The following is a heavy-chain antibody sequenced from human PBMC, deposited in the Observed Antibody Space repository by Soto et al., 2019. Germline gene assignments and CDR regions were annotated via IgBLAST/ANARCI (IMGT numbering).Heavy chain of an antibody. D-gene: IGHD3-22*01. V-gene: IGHV3-53*01. Sequence: HPGGSLRLSCAASGFTVSSNYMSWVRQAPGKGLEWVSVIYSGGSTYYADSVKGRFTISRDNSKNTLYLQMNSLRAEDTAVYYCARAIPSDYYYDSYGYYFDYWGQGTLVTVSS. J-gene: IGHJ4*02. CDR1: GFTVSSNY. CDR2: IYSGGST. CDR3: ARAIPSDYYYDSYGYYFDY.